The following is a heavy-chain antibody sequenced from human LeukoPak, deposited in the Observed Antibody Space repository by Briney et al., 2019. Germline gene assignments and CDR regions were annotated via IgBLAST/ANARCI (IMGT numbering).Heavy chain of an antibody. Sequence: GGSLRLSCAASGSTVSSNYMSWVRQAPGKGLEWVSVIYSGGSTYYADSVKGRFTISRDNSKNTLYLQMNSLRAEDTAVYYCARIDDLGYYFDYWGQGTLVTVSS. D-gene: IGHD1-14*01. CDR3: ARIDDLGYYFDY. V-gene: IGHV3-66*01. CDR1: GSTVSSNY. CDR2: IYSGGST. J-gene: IGHJ4*02.